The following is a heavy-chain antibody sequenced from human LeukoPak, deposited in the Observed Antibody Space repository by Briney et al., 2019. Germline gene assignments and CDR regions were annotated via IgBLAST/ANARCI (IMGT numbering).Heavy chain of an antibody. CDR2: ISYDGSNK. Sequence: GGSLRLSCAASGFTFSSYAMHWVRQAPGKGLEWVAVISYDGSNKYYVDSVKGRFTISRDNSKNTLYLQMNSLRAEDTAVYYCAREVSSSGGFDPWGQGTLVTVSS. D-gene: IGHD6-6*01. V-gene: IGHV3-30*04. CDR3: AREVSSSGGFDP. CDR1: GFTFSSYA. J-gene: IGHJ5*02.